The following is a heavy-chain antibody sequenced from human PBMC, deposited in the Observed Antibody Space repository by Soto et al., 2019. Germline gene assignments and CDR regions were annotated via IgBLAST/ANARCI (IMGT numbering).Heavy chain of an antibody. CDR2: ITSTSSAI. J-gene: IGHJ4*02. CDR1: GFPFSFYS. CDR3: ARDGKGAAYTHGPYYFDY. V-gene: IGHV3-48*02. Sequence: PGGSLRLSCAASGFPFSFYSMNWVRQAPGKGLEWISYITSTSSAINYADSVRGRFTISRDNAMRSLFLHMNSLRDEDTAVYYCARDGKGAAYTHGPYYFDYWGQGALVTLSS. D-gene: IGHD1-1*01.